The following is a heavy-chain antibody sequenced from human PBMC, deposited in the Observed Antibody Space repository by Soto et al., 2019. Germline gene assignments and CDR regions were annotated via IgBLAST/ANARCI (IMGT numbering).Heavy chain of an antibody. D-gene: IGHD6-13*01. CDR1: GFTFSSYG. CDR2: ISYDGSNK. V-gene: IGHV3-30*03. J-gene: IGHJ4*02. CDR3: ASSWPPQQLVPDVGYYFDY. Sequence: PGGSLRLSCAGSGFTFSSYGMHWVRQAPGKGLEWVAVISYDGSNKYYADSVKGRFTISRDNSKNTLYLQMNSLRAEDTAVYYCASSWPPQQLVPDVGYYFDYWGQGTLVTVSP.